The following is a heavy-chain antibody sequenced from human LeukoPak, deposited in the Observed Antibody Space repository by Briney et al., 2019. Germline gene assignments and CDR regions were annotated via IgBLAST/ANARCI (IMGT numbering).Heavy chain of an antibody. V-gene: IGHV3-74*01. D-gene: IGHD3-16*01. J-gene: IGHJ4*02. CDR3: ARGKRGFGDPYSYFDY. Sequence: TGGSLRLSCRASGFTLIDYWMHWVRQAPGEGLVWVSRINRDGRSAGYADFVKGRFTISRDNARNTLSVQMDNLRVEDTAMYYCARGKRGFGDPYSYFDYWGQGALVTVSS. CDR2: INRDGRSA. CDR1: GFTLIDYW.